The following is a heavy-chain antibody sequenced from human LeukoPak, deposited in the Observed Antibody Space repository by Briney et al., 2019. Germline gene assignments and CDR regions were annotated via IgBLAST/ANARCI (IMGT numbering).Heavy chain of an antibody. CDR2: IYNSGSN. J-gene: IGHJ4*02. Sequence: PSKTLSLTCTVSGGSISSDYWQWIRQPPGKGLERIGYIYNSGSNNYNPSLKSRVTISIDTSKNQFSLKLTSETAADTAVYYCATRGYWGQGTLVTVSS. V-gene: IGHV4-59*08. CDR3: ATRGY. D-gene: IGHD3-10*01. CDR1: GGSISSDY.